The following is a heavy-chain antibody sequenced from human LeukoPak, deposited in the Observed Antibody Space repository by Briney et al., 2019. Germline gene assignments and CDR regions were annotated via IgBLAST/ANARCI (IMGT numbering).Heavy chain of an antibody. V-gene: IGHV3-15*01. CDR1: GFTFSNAW. Sequence: GGSLRLSCAASGFTFSNAWMSWVRQAPGKGLEWVGRIKSKTDGGKTDYAATVTGIFTISRDDSKNTLYLQMNSLKTEDTAVYYCTTDGSSWKLYNWFDPWGQGTLVTVSS. CDR3: TTDGSSWKLYNWFDP. CDR2: IKSKTDGGKT. J-gene: IGHJ5*02. D-gene: IGHD6-13*01.